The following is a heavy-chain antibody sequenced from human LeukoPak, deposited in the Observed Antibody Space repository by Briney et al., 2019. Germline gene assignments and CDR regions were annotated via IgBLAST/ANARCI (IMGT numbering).Heavy chain of an antibody. V-gene: IGHV3-74*01. D-gene: IGHD3-3*01. J-gene: IGHJ5*02. Sequence: GGSLRLSCAASGFTFSNYWMHWVRQAPGKGLVWVSRINPDGSSTSYADAVKGRFTISRDNAKNTLYLQMNSLRADDTSVYYCTGGSTISSWFDPWGQGTPVTV. CDR1: GFTFSNYW. CDR2: INPDGSST. CDR3: TGGSTISSWFDP.